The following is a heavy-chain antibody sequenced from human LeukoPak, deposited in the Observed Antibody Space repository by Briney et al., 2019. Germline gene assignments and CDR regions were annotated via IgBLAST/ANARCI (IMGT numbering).Heavy chain of an antibody. CDR2: IYYSGST. Sequence: SETLSLTCTASGGSISTYYWSWTRQPPGKGLEWIGYIYYSGSTNYNPSLKSRVTISIDTSKNQFSLKLSSVTAADTAVYYCARGAAAGDYWGQGTLVTVSS. CDR3: ARGAAAGDY. D-gene: IGHD6-13*01. CDR1: GGSISTYY. J-gene: IGHJ4*02. V-gene: IGHV4-59*01.